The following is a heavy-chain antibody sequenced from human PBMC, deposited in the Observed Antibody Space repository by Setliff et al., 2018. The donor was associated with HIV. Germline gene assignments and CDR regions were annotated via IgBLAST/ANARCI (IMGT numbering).Heavy chain of an antibody. CDR2: INYSGST. Sequence: PSETLSLTCGVYVGSSGSYYWSWIRQSPGKGLEWIGEINYSGSTNYNPSLKSRVTISIDTSKNQFSLKLSSVTAADTAAYYCARGLDSSSSHVFDMWGQGAMVTVSS. CDR1: VGSSGSYY. D-gene: IGHD6-6*01. CDR3: ARGLDSSSSHVFDM. V-gene: IGHV4-34*01. J-gene: IGHJ3*02.